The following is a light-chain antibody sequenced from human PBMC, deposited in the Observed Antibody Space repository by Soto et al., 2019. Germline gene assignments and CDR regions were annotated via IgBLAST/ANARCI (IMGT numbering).Light chain of an antibody. Sequence: EIVMTQSPGTLSLSPGERATLSCRASQSVSSNFLAWFQQRPGRAPRLLMVGASSRDAGIPDRCSGSGSGTDFTLTISSREPSECAVYYCYHYGRSAIFTFGPGTNVDIK. CDR3: YHYGRSAIFT. J-gene: IGKJ3*01. CDR1: QSVSSNF. V-gene: IGKV3-20*01. CDR2: GAS.